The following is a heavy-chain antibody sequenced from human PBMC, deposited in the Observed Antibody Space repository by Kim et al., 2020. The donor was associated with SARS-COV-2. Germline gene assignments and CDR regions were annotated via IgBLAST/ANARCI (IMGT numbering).Heavy chain of an antibody. D-gene: IGHD1-26*01. J-gene: IGHJ4*02. Sequence: ADSVKGRFTISRDNSKNTLYLQMNSLRDEDTAVYYCARGSGGNYHGYFDYWGQGTLVTVSS. CDR3: ARGSGGNYHGYFDY. V-gene: IGHV3-30*01.